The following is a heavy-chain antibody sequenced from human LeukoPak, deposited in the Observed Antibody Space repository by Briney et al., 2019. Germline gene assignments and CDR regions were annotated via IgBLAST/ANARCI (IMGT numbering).Heavy chain of an antibody. CDR1: GFTVSSNY. V-gene: IGHV3-66*01. J-gene: IGHJ4*02. D-gene: IGHD4-17*01. CDR2: IYSGGST. CDR3: ARVGAQDGDYHFDY. Sequence: PGGSLRLSCAASGFTVSSNYMSWVRQAPGKGLEWVSVIYSGGSTYYADSVKGRFTISRDNSKNTLYLQMNSLRAEDTAVYYCARVGAQDGDYHFDYWGQGTLVTVSS.